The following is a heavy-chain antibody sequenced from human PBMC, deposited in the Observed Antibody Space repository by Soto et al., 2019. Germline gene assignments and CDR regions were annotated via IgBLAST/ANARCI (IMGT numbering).Heavy chain of an antibody. CDR2: ISSKNRYI. Sequence: PGGSLRLSCASSVFTFSNYIMNWFRQAPGKGLEWVSSISSKNRYIFYADSVKGRFTISRDNTNNSLYLQMNSLRAEDTAVYYCARDYFDSDLGGYCFDSWGRGTLVTAPQ. V-gene: IGHV3-21*06. D-gene: IGHD3-10*01. CDR3: ARDYFDSDLGGYCFDS. J-gene: IGHJ4*02. CDR1: VFTFSNYI.